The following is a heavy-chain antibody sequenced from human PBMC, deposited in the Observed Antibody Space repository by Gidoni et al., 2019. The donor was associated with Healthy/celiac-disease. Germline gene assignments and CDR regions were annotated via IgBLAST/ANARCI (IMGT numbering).Heavy chain of an antibody. D-gene: IGHD6-13*01. V-gene: IGHV3-30-3*01. CDR2: ISYDGSNK. Sequence: QVQLVESGGGVVQPGRSLRLSCAASGFTFSRYAMHWVRQAPGKGLEWVAVISYDGSNKYYADSVKGRFTISRDKSKNTLYLQMNSLRAEDTAVYYCARGSSSLTYYFDYWGQGTRVTVSS. J-gene: IGHJ4*02. CDR3: ARGSSSLTYYFDY. CDR1: GFTFSRYA.